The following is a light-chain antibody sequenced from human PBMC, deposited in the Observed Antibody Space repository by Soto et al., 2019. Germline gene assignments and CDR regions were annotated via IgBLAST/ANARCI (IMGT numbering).Light chain of an antibody. Sequence: EIVLTQSPGTLSLSPGERATLSCRASQSVSSSYLAWYQQKPGQAPRLLIYGASTRPTGIPDRFSGSGSGTEFTLTISSLQSEDFAVYYCQQYDSWPLTFGGGTKVDIK. CDR1: QSVSSSY. V-gene: IGKV3-20*01. J-gene: IGKJ4*01. CDR3: QQYDSWPLT. CDR2: GAS.